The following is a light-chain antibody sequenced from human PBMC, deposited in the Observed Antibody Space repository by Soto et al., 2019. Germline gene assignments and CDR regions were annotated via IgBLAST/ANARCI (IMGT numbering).Light chain of an antibody. J-gene: IGKJ5*01. V-gene: IGKV1-39*01. CDR3: QQSYRTPQT. Sequence: DIQMTQSPSSLSASVGDRVTISCRASQSISSYLNWVQQKTGEAPKLLIYAASSLQSGVPSRFSGSGSGTDFTLTISSLQPEDFATYYCQQSYRTPQTFGQGTRLEIK. CDR1: QSISSY. CDR2: AAS.